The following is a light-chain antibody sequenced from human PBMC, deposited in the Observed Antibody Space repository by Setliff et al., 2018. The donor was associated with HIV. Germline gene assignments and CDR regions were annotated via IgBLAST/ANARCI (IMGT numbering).Light chain of an antibody. J-gene: IGLJ1*01. CDR1: SSNIGAGYG. CDR3: QSYDRSLSGCV. V-gene: IGLV1-40*01. Sequence: QSVLTQPPSVSGAPGQRVTISCTGSSSNIGAGYGVHWYQRLPGTAPKLLIYGNSNRPSGVPDRFSGSKSGTSASLAITGLQAEDEADYYCQSYDRSLSGCVFGTGTKVTVL. CDR2: GNS.